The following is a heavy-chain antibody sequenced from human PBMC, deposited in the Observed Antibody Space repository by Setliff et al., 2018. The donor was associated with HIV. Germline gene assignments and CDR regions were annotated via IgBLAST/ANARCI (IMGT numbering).Heavy chain of an antibody. CDR1: GLTVSSNY. J-gene: IGHJ4*01. D-gene: IGHD2-15*01. Sequence: GGSLRLSCSASGLTVSSNYMGWVRQAPGKGLEWISSISGSSAYIYYADSVKGRFTISRGNAKNSLYLQMNSLRAEDTAVYYCAKDGISGGAYPPYYFDYWGHGTLVTVSS. V-gene: IGHV3-21*01. CDR3: AKDGISGGAYPPYYFDY. CDR2: ISGSSAYI.